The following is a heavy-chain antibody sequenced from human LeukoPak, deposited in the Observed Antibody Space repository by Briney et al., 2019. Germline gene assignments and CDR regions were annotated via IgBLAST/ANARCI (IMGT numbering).Heavy chain of an antibody. V-gene: IGHV4-59*08. CDR2: IYYSGST. D-gene: IGHD1-26*01. CDR3: ARHAVGATHSAYYFDY. CDR1: GGSISSYY. J-gene: IGHJ4*02. Sequence: PSETLSLTCTVSGGSISSYYWSWIRQPPGKGLEWIGYIYYSGSTNYNPSLKSRVTISVDTSKNQFSLKLSSVTAADTAVYYCARHAVGATHSAYYFDYWGQGTLVTVSS.